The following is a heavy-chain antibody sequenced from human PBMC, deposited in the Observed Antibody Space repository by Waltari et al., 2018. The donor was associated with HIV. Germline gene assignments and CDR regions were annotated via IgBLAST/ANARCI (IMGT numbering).Heavy chain of an antibody. CDR2: ISSSSSYI. D-gene: IGHD1-26*01. V-gene: IGHV3-21*01. J-gene: IGHJ4*02. CDR3: ARSSGSYFSFDY. Sequence: EVQLVESGGGLVKPGGSLRLSCAASGFTFSSYSMNWVRQAPGKGLEWVSSISSSSSYIYYADSVKGRFTISRDNAKNSLYLQMNSLRAEDTAVYYCARSSGSYFSFDYWGQGTLVTVSS. CDR1: GFTFSSYS.